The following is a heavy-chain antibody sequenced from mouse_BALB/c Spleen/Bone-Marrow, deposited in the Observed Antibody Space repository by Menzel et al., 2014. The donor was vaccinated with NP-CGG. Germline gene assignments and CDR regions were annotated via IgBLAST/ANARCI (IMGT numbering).Heavy chain of an antibody. CDR2: IDPANGNT. Sequence: VQLQQSGAELVKPGASVKLSCTASGFNIKDTYMHWVKQRPEQGLEWIGRIDPANGNTKYDPKFQGKATITADTSSNTAYLQLSSLTSEDTAVYYCASGISYDYFDYWGQGTTLTVSS. CDR1: GFNIKDTY. D-gene: IGHD1-1*01. V-gene: IGHV14-3*02. J-gene: IGHJ2*01. CDR3: ASGISYDYFDY.